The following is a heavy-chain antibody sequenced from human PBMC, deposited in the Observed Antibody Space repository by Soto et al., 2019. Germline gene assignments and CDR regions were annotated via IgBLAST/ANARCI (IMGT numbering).Heavy chain of an antibody. CDR2: IIPIFGTA. V-gene: IGHV1-69*13. CDR1: GGTFSSYA. D-gene: IGHD5-12*01. CDR3: ARAGASGYDRADAFDI. J-gene: IGHJ3*02. Sequence: SVKVSCKASGGTFSSYAISWVRQAPGQGLEWMGGIIPIFGTANYAQKFQGRVTITADESTSTAYMELSSLRSEDTAMYYCARAGASGYDRADAFDIWGQGTMVTVSS.